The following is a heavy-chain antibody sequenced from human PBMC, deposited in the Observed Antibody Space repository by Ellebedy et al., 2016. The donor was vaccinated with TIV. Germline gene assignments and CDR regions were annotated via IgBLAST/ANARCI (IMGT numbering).Heavy chain of an antibody. D-gene: IGHD1-26*01. CDR3: AKWRDSGIVGGITYYFDY. Sequence: PGGSLRLSCGVSGFTFSSYAMSWVRQAPGQGLEWVSGISGSGGSTYYADSVKGRFTISRDNSKNPLYLQMNSLRAEDTAGYYCAKWRDSGIVGGITYYFDYWGQGTLLTVSS. J-gene: IGHJ4*02. V-gene: IGHV3-23*01. CDR2: ISGSGGST. CDR1: GFTFSSYA.